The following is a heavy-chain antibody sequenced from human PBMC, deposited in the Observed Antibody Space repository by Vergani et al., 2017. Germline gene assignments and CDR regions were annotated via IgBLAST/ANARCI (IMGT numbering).Heavy chain of an antibody. CDR2: ISYDGTQK. CDR1: GFTSSYYG. Sequence: QVHLVESGGGVVQPGRSLRLSCVVSGFTSSYYGMHWVRQAPGKGPEWVAVISYDGTQKYYADSVKGRFTISRDNSKSTLYLQMNSLRTEDTAVYYCATKSCGTAGCQIGYFREWGQGTLVTVSS. CDR3: ATKSCGTAGCQIGYFRE. V-gene: IGHV3-30*03. D-gene: IGHD1-1*01. J-gene: IGHJ1*01.